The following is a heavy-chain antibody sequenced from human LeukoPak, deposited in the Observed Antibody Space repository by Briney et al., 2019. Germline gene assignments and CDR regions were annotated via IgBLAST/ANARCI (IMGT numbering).Heavy chain of an antibody. V-gene: IGHV3-53*01. J-gene: IGHJ3*02. Sequence: GSLRLSCAASGFSVSSNYMSWVRQAPGKGLEWVSVIYSGGSTYYADSVKGRFTISRDNSKNTLYLQMSSLRAEDTAVYYCARSGYGVAFDIWGQGTMVTVSS. D-gene: IGHD5-12*01. CDR3: ARSGYGVAFDI. CDR1: GFSVSSNY. CDR2: IYSGGST.